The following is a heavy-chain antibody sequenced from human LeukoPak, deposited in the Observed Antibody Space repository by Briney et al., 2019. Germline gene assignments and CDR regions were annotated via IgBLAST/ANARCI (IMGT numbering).Heavy chain of an antibody. CDR1: GGSFSGYY. Sequence: PSETLSLTCAVYGGSFSGYYWSWIRQPPGKGLGWIGEINHSGSTNYNPSLKSRVTISIDTSKNQFSLKLTSVTAADTAIFYCASGYFVHTFDFWGQGTLGTVSS. CDR2: INHSGST. CDR3: ASGYFVHTFDF. V-gene: IGHV4-34*01. J-gene: IGHJ4*02. D-gene: IGHD3-9*01.